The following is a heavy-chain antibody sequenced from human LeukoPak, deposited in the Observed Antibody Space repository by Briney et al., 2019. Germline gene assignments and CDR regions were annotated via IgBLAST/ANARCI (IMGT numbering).Heavy chain of an antibody. J-gene: IGHJ4*02. CDR1: GFTFSSYW. CDR2: IKSKTDGGTT. V-gene: IGHV3-15*01. CDR3: TTSYYYGSGSYYNG. Sequence: GGSLRFSCAASGFTFSSYWMSWVRQAPGKGLEWVGRIKSKTDGGTTDYAAPVKGRFTISRDDSKNTLYLQMNSLKTEDTAVYYCTTSYYYGSGSYYNGWGQGTLVTVSS. D-gene: IGHD3-10*01.